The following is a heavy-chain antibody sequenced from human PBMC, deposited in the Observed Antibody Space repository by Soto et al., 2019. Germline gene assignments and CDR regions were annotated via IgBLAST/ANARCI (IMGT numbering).Heavy chain of an antibody. CDR2: ISSSSSYI. CDR1: GFTFSSYS. V-gene: IGHV3-21*01. CDR3: ASGAAGTYYYYYMDV. D-gene: IGHD6-13*01. Sequence: PGGSLRLSCAASGFTFSSYSMNWVRQAPGKGLEWVSSISSSSSYIYYADSVKGRFTISRDNAKNSLYLQMNSLRAEDTAVYYCASGAAGTYYYYYMDVWGKGTTVTVSS. J-gene: IGHJ6*03.